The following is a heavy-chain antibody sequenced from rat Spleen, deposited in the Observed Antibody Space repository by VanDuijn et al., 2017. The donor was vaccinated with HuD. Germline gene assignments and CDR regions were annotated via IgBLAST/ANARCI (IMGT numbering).Heavy chain of an antibody. CDR3: ARGSFDGSYYYPGAFDY. D-gene: IGHD1-12*02. CDR2: IWSGGST. V-gene: IGHV2-15*01. J-gene: IGHJ2*01. Sequence: QVQLKESGPGLVQPSQTLSLTCTVSGFSLTSNSVSWVRQPPGKGLEWMGAIWSGGSTDYSSALKSRLSISRDTSKSQVLLKMNSLQTEDTAMYFCARGSFDGSYYYPGAFDYWGQGVIVTVSS. CDR1: GFSLTSNS.